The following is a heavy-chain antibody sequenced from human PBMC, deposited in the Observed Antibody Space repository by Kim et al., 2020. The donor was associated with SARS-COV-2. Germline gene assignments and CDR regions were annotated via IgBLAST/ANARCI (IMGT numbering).Heavy chain of an antibody. CDR3: ARDFATVYCSGGSCYSHRLYGMDV. D-gene: IGHD2-15*01. CDR2: INAGNGNT. CDR1: GYTFTSYA. J-gene: IGHJ6*02. V-gene: IGHV1-3*01. Sequence: ASVKVSCKASGYTFTSYAMHWVRQAPGQRLEWMGWINAGNGNTKYSQKFQGRVTITRDTSASTAYMELSSLRSEDTAVYYCARDFATVYCSGGSCYSHRLYGMDVWGQGTTVTVSS.